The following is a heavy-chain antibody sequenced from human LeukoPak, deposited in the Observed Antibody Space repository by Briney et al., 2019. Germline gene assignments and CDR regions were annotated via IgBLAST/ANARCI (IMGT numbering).Heavy chain of an antibody. CDR2: ITDSGGST. D-gene: IGHD2-15*01. Sequence: GGSLSLSCAASGFTFSSYGMAWVRQAPGKGLEWVSAITDSGGSTYYTDPVKGRFTISRDNSENTLFLQMNNLRGEDTAIYYCARCSGDTCYSRPPDYWGQGILVTVSP. J-gene: IGHJ4*02. CDR3: ARCSGDTCYSRPPDY. CDR1: GFTFSSYG. V-gene: IGHV3-23*01.